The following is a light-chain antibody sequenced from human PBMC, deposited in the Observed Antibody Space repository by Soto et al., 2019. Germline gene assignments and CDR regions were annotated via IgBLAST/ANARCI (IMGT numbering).Light chain of an antibody. Sequence: HSALTQPASVSGSPGQSITISCTGTSRDVGGYNYVSWYQQHPDRAPKVMIYEVSNRPSGVSNRFSGSKSGNTASLTISGLQAEDEADYYCSSFTSSTTLVVFGTGTKVTVL. CDR3: SSFTSSTTLVV. J-gene: IGLJ1*01. V-gene: IGLV2-14*01. CDR2: EVS. CDR1: SRDVGGYNY.